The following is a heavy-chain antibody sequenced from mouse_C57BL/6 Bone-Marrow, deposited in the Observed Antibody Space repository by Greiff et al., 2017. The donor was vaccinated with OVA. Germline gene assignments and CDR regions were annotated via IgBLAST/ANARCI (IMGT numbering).Heavy chain of an antibody. CDR3: ARCPLYYGSSYGYFDV. V-gene: IGHV1-22*01. CDR2: INPNNGGT. D-gene: IGHD1-1*01. Sequence: VQLKQSGPELVKPGASVKMSCKASGYTFTDYNMHWVKQSHGKSLEWIGYINPNNGGTSYNQKFKGKATLTVNKSSSTAYMELRSLTSEDSAVYYCARCPLYYGSSYGYFDVWGTGTTVTVSS. J-gene: IGHJ1*03. CDR1: GYTFTDYN.